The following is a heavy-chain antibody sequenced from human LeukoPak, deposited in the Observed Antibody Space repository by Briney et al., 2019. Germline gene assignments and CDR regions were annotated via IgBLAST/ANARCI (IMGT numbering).Heavy chain of an antibody. Sequence: GGSLRLSCAASGFTFSSYAMSWVRQAPGKGLEWVSAISGGGGSTYYADSVKGRFTISRDNSKNTPYLQMNSLRAEDTAVYYCAKGGWGSSFDYWGQGTLVTVSS. CDR2: ISGGGGST. D-gene: IGHD1-26*01. J-gene: IGHJ4*02. CDR3: AKGGWGSSFDY. CDR1: GFTFSSYA. V-gene: IGHV3-23*01.